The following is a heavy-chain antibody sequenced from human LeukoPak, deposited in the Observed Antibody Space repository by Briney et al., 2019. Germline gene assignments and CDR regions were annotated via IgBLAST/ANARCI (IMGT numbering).Heavy chain of an antibody. V-gene: IGHV3-21*01. J-gene: IGHJ4*02. CDR2: ISSSSSYI. D-gene: IGHD3-3*01. Sequence: GGSLRLSCAASGFTFSSYSMNWVRQAPGKGLEWVSSISSSSSYIYYADSVKGRFTISRDNAKNSLYLQMNSLGGEDTALYYCARDNYDFWSGYKTHPDYWGQGTLVTVSS. CDR3: ARDNYDFWSGYKTHPDY. CDR1: GFTFSSYS.